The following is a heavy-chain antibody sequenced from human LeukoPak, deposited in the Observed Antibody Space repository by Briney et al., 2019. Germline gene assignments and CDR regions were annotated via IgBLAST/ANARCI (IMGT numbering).Heavy chain of an antibody. Sequence: GGSLRLSCAASGFTFSSYAMHWVRQAPGKGLEWVAVISYDGSKKYYADSVKGRFTISRDNSKNTLYLQMNSLRAEDTAVYYCARAVPAAPVDYWGQGTLVTVSS. D-gene: IGHD2-2*01. CDR1: GFTFSSYA. V-gene: IGHV3-30*04. CDR2: ISYDGSKK. J-gene: IGHJ4*02. CDR3: ARAVPAAPVDY.